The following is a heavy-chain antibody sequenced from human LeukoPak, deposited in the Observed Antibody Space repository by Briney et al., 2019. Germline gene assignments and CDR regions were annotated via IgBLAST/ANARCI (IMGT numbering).Heavy chain of an antibody. CDR1: GGSFSGYY. Sequence: SETLSFTCAVYGGSFSGYYWSWIRQPPGKGLEWIGEINHSGSTNYNPSLKSRVTISVDTSKNQFSLKLSSVTAADTAVYYCARGRFGRVGAKFFQHWGQGTLVTVSS. CDR2: INHSGST. D-gene: IGHD3/OR15-3a*01. J-gene: IGHJ1*01. V-gene: IGHV4-34*01. CDR3: ARGRFGRVGAKFFQH.